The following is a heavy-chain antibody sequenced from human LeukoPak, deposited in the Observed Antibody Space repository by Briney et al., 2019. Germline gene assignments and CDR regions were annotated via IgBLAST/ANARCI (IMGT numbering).Heavy chain of an antibody. D-gene: IGHD3-10*01. Sequence: ASVTVSCKASGGTFSSYAISWVRQAPGQGLEWMGRIIPILGIANYAQKFQGRVTMTRDTSISTAYMELSSLRSEDTAVYYCVRFMIRGVIGPWGQGTPVIVSS. V-gene: IGHV1-69*04. CDR3: VRFMIRGVIGP. CDR1: GGTFSSYA. CDR2: IIPILGIA. J-gene: IGHJ5*02.